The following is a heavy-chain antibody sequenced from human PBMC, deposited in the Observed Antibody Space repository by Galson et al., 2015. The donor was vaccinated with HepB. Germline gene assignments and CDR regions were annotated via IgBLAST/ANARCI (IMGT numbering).Heavy chain of an antibody. D-gene: IGHD6-13*01. V-gene: IGHV4-31*03. J-gene: IGHJ4*02. CDR3: ARGGSSRYNPFDY. CDR1: GGSISSGGYY. CDR2: IYYSGST. Sequence: TLSLTCTVSGGSISSGGYYWSWIRQHPGKGLEWIGYIYYSGSTYYNPSLKSRVTISIDTSENQFSLRLSSVTAADTAVYYCARGGSSRYNPFDYWGQGTLVTVSS.